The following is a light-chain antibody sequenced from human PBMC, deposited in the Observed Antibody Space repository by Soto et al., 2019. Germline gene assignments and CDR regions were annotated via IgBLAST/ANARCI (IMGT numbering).Light chain of an antibody. CDR3: QQYESFPLT. J-gene: IGKJ4*01. CDR1: QGINKC. V-gene: IGKV1-16*01. CDR2: TAS. Sequence: DIQMTQSPSSLSASVGDSVTITCRASQGINKCLAWFQQKPGTAPKSLISTASRLQSGVPSRFSGSGSGTHFTLTIINLQPEDFATYYFQQYESFPLTFGGGTRVEIK.